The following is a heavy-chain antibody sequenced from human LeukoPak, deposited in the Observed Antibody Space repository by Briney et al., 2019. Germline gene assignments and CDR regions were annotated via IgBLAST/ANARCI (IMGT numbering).Heavy chain of an antibody. CDR2: IFGSGGSA. Sequence: QAGGSLRLSCAASGFTFNAYAMYWVRQAPGKGLEWVSGIFGSGGSAHNADSVKGRFTISRDNSKNTVYLQMNSLRAEDTAVYYCAKTTTGYSSGRYPGWPVDYWGQGALVTVSS. J-gene: IGHJ4*02. V-gene: IGHV3-23*01. CDR3: AKTTTGYSSGRYPGWPVDY. CDR1: GFTFNAYA. D-gene: IGHD6-19*01.